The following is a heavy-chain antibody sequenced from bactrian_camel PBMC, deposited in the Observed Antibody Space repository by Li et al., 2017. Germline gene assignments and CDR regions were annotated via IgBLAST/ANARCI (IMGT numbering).Heavy chain of an antibody. CDR3: AADLCAGWELSAGWRATDRFAY. CDR2: ILSDGTT. CDR1: GFSLSSASLSC. J-gene: IGHJ4*01. Sequence: VQLVESGGGSVQAGEFLRLSCEVSGFSLSSASLSCMGWFRQGPGKEREGVATILSDGTTNYADSVKGRFTFSKDNTKKTQYLQMDDLKPEDTAMYYCAADLCAGWELSAGWRATDRFAYWGQGTQVTVS. D-gene: IGHD5*01. V-gene: IGHV3S53*01.